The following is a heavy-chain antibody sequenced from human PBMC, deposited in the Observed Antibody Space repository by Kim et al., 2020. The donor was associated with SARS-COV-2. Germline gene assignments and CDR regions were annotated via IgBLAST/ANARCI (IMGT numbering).Heavy chain of an antibody. Sequence: ASVKVSCKASGYTFTGYYMHWVRQAPGQGLEWMGRINPNSGGTNYAQKFQGRVTMTRDTSISTAYMELSRLRSDDTVVYYCARSSSWSPPFDYWGQGTLVTVSS. CDR1: GYTFTGYY. CDR3: ARSSSWSPPFDY. CDR2: INPNSGGT. V-gene: IGHV1-2*05. D-gene: IGHD6-13*01. J-gene: IGHJ4*02.